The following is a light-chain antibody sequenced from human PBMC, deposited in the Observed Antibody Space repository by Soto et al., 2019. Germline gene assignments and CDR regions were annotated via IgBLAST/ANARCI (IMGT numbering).Light chain of an antibody. CDR2: AAS. J-gene: IGKJ1*01. CDR3: QQYYSYPPT. Sequence: DIQMTQSPSFLPASVGDRVTIFCRASRNSGTFLNWYQQKPGKAPKXLIFAASSLHSGVPSRFSGSGSGTDGTITISCLQSEDFETYYCQQYYSYPPTFGQGTKVDIK. V-gene: IGKV1-39*01. CDR1: RNSGTF.